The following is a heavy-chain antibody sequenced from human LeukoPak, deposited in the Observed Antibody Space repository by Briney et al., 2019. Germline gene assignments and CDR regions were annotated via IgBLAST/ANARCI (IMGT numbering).Heavy chain of an antibody. J-gene: IGHJ4*02. Sequence: SETLSLTCTVSGGSISSGGYYWSWIRQHPGKGLEWIGYIYYSGSTYYNPSLKSRVTISVDTSKNQFSLKLSSVTAADTAVYYCARVGYCSGGSCYSDYFDYWGQGTLVTVSS. CDR3: ARVGYCSGGSCYSDYFDY. CDR1: GGSISSGGYY. D-gene: IGHD2-15*01. CDR2: IYYSGST. V-gene: IGHV4-31*03.